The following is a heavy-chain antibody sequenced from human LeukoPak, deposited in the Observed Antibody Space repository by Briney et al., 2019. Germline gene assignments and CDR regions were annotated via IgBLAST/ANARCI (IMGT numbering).Heavy chain of an antibody. CDR3: ARIGTGSSWYGDY. D-gene: IGHD6-13*01. Sequence: GGSLRLSCAASGFTVSSNYMSWVRQAPGKGLEWVSVIYSGGSTYYADSVKGRFTISRDNAKNSLYLQMNSLRAEDTAVYYCARIGTGSSWYGDYWGQGTLVTVSS. J-gene: IGHJ4*02. V-gene: IGHV3-53*01. CDR2: IYSGGST. CDR1: GFTVSSNY.